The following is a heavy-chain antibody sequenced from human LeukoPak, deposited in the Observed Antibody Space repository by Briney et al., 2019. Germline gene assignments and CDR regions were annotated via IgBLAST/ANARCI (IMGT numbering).Heavy chain of an antibody. D-gene: IGHD1-7*01. Sequence: ASVRVSSKASGYTFTRYGISWVRQTPGQGLQWLGWISASNGNTNYAQKFRDRVTMSTDTSTGTAYLDVRSLTSDDTAVYYCARDHSNWNYAPDFWGQGTLVTVSS. CDR1: GYTFTRYG. CDR3: ARDHSNWNYAPDF. V-gene: IGHV1-18*01. J-gene: IGHJ4*02. CDR2: ISASNGNT.